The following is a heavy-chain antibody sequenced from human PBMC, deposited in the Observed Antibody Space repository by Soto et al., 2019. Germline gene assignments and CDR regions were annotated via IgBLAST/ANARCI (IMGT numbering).Heavy chain of an antibody. J-gene: IGHJ3*02. CDR2: IIPIFGTA. CDR3: ARHLDGAFDI. CDR1: GGTFSSYA. V-gene: IGHV1-69*05. Sequence: GASVKVSCKASGGTFSSYAISWVRQAPGQGLEWMGGIIPIFGTANYAQKFQGRVTMTTDTSTSTAYMELRSLRSDDTAVYYCARHLDGAFDIWGQGTLVTVSS.